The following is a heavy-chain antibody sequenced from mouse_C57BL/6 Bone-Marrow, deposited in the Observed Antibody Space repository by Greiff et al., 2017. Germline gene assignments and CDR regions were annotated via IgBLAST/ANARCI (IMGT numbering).Heavy chain of an antibody. D-gene: IGHD1-1*02. CDR3: ARWCDWYFDV. CDR1: GYTFTSYG. J-gene: IGHJ1*03. CDR2: IYPTSGNT. Sequence: QVQLQQSGAELARPGASVKLSCKASGYTFTSYGISWVKQRTGQGLEWIGEIYPTSGNTYYNQKFKGKATLTADKSSSTAYMELRSLTSEDSAVXFYARWCDWYFDVWGTGTTVTVSS. V-gene: IGHV1-81*01.